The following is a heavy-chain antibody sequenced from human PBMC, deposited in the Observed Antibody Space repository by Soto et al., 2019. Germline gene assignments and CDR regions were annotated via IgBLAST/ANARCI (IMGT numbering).Heavy chain of an antibody. D-gene: IGHD4-17*01. CDR3: ARVYYGDYVDYYYGMDV. V-gene: IGHV3-30-3*01. Sequence: LRHSCAASGFTVSSYAMHWVRQAPGKGLEWVAVISYDGSNKYYADSVKGRFTISRDNSKNTLYLQMNSLRAEDTAVYYCARVYYGDYVDYYYGMDVWGQGTTVTVSS. CDR1: GFTVSSYA. J-gene: IGHJ6*02. CDR2: ISYDGSNK.